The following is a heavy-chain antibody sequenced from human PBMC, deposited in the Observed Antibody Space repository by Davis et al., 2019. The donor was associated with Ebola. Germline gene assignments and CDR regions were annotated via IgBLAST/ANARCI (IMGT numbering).Heavy chain of an antibody. D-gene: IGHD6-6*01. Sequence: ASVKVSCKASGYTFSSYYVHWVRQAPGQGLEWMALVNPNDGATTYAQKFRGRVTMTRDTSTGTVYMQLSSLGSEDTAVYCARGSSSWGGYNGLDLWGQGTSVTVSS. CDR1: GYTFSSYY. J-gene: IGHJ6*02. CDR2: VNPNDGAT. V-gene: IGHV1-46*01. CDR3: ARGSSSWGGYNGLDL.